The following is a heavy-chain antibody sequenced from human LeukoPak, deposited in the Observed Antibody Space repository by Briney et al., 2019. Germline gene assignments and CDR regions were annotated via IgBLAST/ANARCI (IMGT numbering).Heavy chain of an antibody. CDR1: GGSISSSYY. CDR2: IYYSGST. D-gene: IGHD4/OR15-4a*01. J-gene: IGHJ4*02. CDR3: ARHLQKSYGAYYFDY. V-gene: IGHV4-39*01. Sequence: PSETLSLTCTVSGGSISSSYYWGWIRQPPGKGLEWIGSIYYSGSTYYNPSLKSRVTISVDTSKNQFSLKLSSVTAADTAVYYCARHLQKSYGAYYFDYWGQGTLVTVSS.